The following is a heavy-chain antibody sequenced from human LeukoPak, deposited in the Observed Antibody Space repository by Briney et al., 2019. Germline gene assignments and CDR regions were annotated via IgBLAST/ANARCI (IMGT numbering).Heavy chain of an antibody. CDR2: INPSGGST. CDR3: ARGGSNQYYYDSSGYWVFDY. CDR1: GGTFSSYA. J-gene: IGHJ4*02. V-gene: IGHV1-46*01. D-gene: IGHD3-22*01. Sequence: EASVKVSCKASGGTFSSYAISWVRQAPGQGLEWMGIINPSGGSTSYAQKFQGRVTMTRDTSTSTVYMELSSLRSEDTAVYYCARGGSNQYYYDSSGYWVFDYWGQGTLVTVSS.